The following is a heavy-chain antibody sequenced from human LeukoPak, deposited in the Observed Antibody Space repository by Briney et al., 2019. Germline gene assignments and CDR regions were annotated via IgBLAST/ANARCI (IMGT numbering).Heavy chain of an antibody. J-gene: IGHJ4*02. CDR2: ISYDGSNK. V-gene: IGHV3-30-3*01. Sequence: PGGSLRLSCAASGFTFSSYAMHWVRQAPGKGLEWVAVISYDGSNKYYADSVKGRFTISRDNSKNTLYLQMNSPRAEDTAVYYCARVYGDYGYFDYWGQGTLVTVSS. D-gene: IGHD4-17*01. CDR3: ARVYGDYGYFDY. CDR1: GFTFSSYA.